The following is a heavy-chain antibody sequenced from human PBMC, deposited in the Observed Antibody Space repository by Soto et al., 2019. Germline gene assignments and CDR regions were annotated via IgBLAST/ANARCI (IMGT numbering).Heavy chain of an antibody. CDR2: IYSGGST. CDR3: ARETNYGYSNYYYYMDV. V-gene: IGHV3-66*01. CDR1: GFTVSSNY. Sequence: EVQLVESGGGLVQPGGSLRLSCAASGFTVSSNYMSWVRQAPGKGLEWVSVIYSGGSTYYADSVKGRFTISRDNSKNTLYLQMNSLRAEDTAVYYCARETNYGYSNYYYYMDVWGKGTTVTVSS. J-gene: IGHJ6*03. D-gene: IGHD4-17*01.